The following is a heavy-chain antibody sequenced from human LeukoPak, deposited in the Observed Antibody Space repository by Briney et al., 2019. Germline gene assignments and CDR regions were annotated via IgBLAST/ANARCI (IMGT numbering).Heavy chain of an antibody. Sequence: PGGSLRLSCAASGFTFSSYAMHWVRQAPGKGLEWVAVISYDGSNKHYADSVKGRFTISRDNSKSTLYLQMNSLRAEDTAVYYCGRYYVMDVWGQGTSVTVSS. CDR2: ISYDGSNK. CDR3: GRYYVMDV. J-gene: IGHJ6*02. CDR1: GFTFSSYA. V-gene: IGHV3-30-3*01.